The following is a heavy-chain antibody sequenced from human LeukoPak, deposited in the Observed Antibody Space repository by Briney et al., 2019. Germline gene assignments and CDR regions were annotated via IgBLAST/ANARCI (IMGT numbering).Heavy chain of an antibody. J-gene: IGHJ4*02. CDR2: ISSTITTT. D-gene: IGHD2-2*01. CDR1: GFGFSGHY. V-gene: IGHV3-11*04. CDR3: ARGDCSATGCYYFDY. Sequence: PGGSLRLSCAASGFGFSGHYMSWIRQAPGKGLEWVSYISSTITTTYYADSVKGRFTISRDNAKSSLYLQMSSLRAEDTAVYYCARGDCSATGCYYFDYWGQGTLVTVSS.